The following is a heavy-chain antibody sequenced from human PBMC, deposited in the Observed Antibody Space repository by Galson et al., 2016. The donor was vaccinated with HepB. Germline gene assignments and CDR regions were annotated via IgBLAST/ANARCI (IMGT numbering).Heavy chain of an antibody. CDR3: ASGTAYGSAFEI. CDR2: TYYRSKWYN. V-gene: IGHV6-1*01. J-gene: IGHJ3*02. Sequence: CAISGDSVSSINAAWHWLRQPPSRGLEWLGRTYYRSKWYNDYATSLKGRIIITPDTSKNQFSLQLDSVSHEDTAVYYCASGTAYGSAFEIWGQGTLVTVSS. CDR1: GDSVSSINAA. D-gene: IGHD2-21*02.